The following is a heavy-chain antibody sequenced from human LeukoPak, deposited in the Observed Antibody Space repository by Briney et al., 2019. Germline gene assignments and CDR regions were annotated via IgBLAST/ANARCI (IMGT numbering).Heavy chain of an antibody. CDR3: ARENRRSSGYYTYYYFDY. Sequence: GGSLRLSCAASGFTFSSYSMNWVRQAPGKGLEWVSSISSSSSYIYYADSVKGRFTISRDNAKNSLYLQMNSLRAEDTAAYYCARENRRSSGYYTYYYFDYWGQGTLVTVSS. CDR1: GFTFSSYS. V-gene: IGHV3-21*01. CDR2: ISSSSSYI. J-gene: IGHJ4*02. D-gene: IGHD3-22*01.